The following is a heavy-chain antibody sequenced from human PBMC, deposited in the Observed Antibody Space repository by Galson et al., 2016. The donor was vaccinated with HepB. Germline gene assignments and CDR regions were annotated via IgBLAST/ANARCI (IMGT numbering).Heavy chain of an antibody. CDR2: IIPGIDSA. J-gene: IGHJ4*02. D-gene: IGHD6-13*01. V-gene: IGHV1-69*06. CDR1: GYTFDSSA. CDR3: ARSDWQQLMTTRFDY. Sequence: GYTFDSSAISWVRQAPGEGLEWMGGIIPGIDSANYAQKFQGRVTITADRSTSTVYMKLSSLRSEDTAMYYCARSDWQQLMTTRFDYWGQGTLVTVSS.